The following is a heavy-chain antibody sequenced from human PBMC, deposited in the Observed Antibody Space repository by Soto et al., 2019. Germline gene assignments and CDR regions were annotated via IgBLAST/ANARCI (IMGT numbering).Heavy chain of an antibody. CDR1: GGSISSGGYY. Sequence: SETLSLTCTVSGGSISSGGYYWSWIRQHPGKGLEWIGYIYYSGSTYYNPSLKSRVTISVDTSKNQFSLKLSSVTAADTAVYYCARGGYCSGGSCYSAAWFDPWGQGTLVTVSS. CDR2: IYYSGST. D-gene: IGHD2-15*01. CDR3: ARGGYCSGGSCYSAAWFDP. J-gene: IGHJ5*02. V-gene: IGHV4-31*03.